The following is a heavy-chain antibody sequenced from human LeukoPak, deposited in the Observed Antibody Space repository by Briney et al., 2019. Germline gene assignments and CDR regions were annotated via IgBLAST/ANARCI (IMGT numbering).Heavy chain of an antibody. Sequence: GGSLRLSCAASGFTFNRYGMHWVRQAPGKGLEWVAVIWYDGSNKYYADFVKGRFTISRDNSKNTLYVQMNSLRAEDTAVYYCARGNDHNSGSLDYWGQGTLVTVSS. D-gene: IGHD6-19*01. V-gene: IGHV3-33*01. CDR3: ARGNDHNSGSLDY. CDR2: IWYDGSNK. J-gene: IGHJ4*02. CDR1: GFTFNRYG.